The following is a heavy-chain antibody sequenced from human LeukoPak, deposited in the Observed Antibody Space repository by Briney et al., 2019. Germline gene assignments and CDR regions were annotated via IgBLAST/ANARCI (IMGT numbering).Heavy chain of an antibody. CDR1: GFTFSSYA. Sequence: GGSLRLSCAASGFTFSSYAMHWVSQAPGKGLEWVAVISYDGSNKYYADSVKGRFTISRDNSRNTLYLQMNSLRAEDTAVYYCARDPRQYSSDLQPLFDYWGQGTLVTVSS. D-gene: IGHD6-19*01. V-gene: IGHV3-30*04. J-gene: IGHJ4*02. CDR2: ISYDGSNK. CDR3: ARDPRQYSSDLQPLFDY.